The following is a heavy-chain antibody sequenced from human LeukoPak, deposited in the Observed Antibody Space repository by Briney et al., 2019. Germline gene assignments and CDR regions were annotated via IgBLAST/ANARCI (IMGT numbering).Heavy chain of an antibody. CDR1: GYTFTSYD. Sequence: ASVKVSCKASGYTFTSYDINWVRQATGQGLEWMGWMNPNSGNTGYAQKFQGRVTITRNTSISTAYMELSSLRSEDTAVYYCARRLRSYYYMDVWGKGTTVTVSS. J-gene: IGHJ6*03. CDR2: MNPNSGNT. CDR3: ARRLRSYYYMDV. V-gene: IGHV1-8*03. D-gene: IGHD4-17*01.